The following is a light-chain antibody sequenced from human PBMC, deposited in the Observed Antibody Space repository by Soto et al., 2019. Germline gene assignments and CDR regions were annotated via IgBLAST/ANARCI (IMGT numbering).Light chain of an antibody. CDR3: QQYNSYSIT. V-gene: IGKV1-5*03. Sequence: IQMTQSPSSLSASVGDTVTITCLASQSISSWLAWYQQKPGKAPKLLIYKASSLESGVPSRFSGSGSGTEFTLTISSLQPDDFATYYCQQYNSYSITFGQGTRLEIK. CDR1: QSISSW. CDR2: KAS. J-gene: IGKJ5*01.